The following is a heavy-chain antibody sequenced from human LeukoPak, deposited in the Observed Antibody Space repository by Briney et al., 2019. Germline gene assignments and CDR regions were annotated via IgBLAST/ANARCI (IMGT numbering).Heavy chain of an antibody. CDR2: ISGSGST. CDR1: GDSISYFY. V-gene: IGHV4-4*07. J-gene: IGHJ5*02. D-gene: IGHD3-16*01. Sequence: SETLSLTCSVSGDSISYFYWSWIRQAAGKGLEWIGRISGSGSTDYNASLKSRVTMSVDTSKNQLSLKVISVTAADTAVYYCARDGGEYDYVWGSYRPVSHWFDPWGQGTLVTVSS. CDR3: ARDGGEYDYVWGSYRPVSHWFDP.